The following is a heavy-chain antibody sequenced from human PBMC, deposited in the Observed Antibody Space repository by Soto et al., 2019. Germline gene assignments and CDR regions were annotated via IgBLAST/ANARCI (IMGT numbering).Heavy chain of an antibody. CDR3: TRDRYDYVWGSYRSHSFDY. D-gene: IGHD3-16*02. Sequence: LRLSCTASGFTFGDYAMSWFRQAPGKGLEWVGFIRSKAYGGTTEYAASVKGRFTISRDDSKSIAYLQMNSLKTEDTAVYYCTRDRYDYVWGSYRSHSFDYWGQGTLVTVSS. CDR1: GFTFGDYA. J-gene: IGHJ4*02. CDR2: IRSKAYGGTT. V-gene: IGHV3-49*03.